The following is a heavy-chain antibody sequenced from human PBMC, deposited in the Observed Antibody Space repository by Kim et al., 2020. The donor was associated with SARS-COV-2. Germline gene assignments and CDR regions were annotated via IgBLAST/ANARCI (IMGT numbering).Heavy chain of an antibody. CDR3: ARDTTDFSRGGYTYYGMDV. CDR2: ISSSGTTI. D-gene: IGHD3-3*01. J-gene: IGHJ6*02. CDR1: GFTFSDYY. Sequence: GGSLRLSCAASGFTFSDYYMSWIRQAPGKGLEWVSYISSSGTTIYYADSVKGRFTISRDNAKNSLYLQMNSLRAEDTALYYCARDTTDFSRGGYTYYGMDVWGQGTTVTVSS. V-gene: IGHV3-11*01.